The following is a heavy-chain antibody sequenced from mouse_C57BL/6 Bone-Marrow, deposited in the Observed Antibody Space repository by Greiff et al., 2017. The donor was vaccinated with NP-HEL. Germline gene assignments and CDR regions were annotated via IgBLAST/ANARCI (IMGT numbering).Heavy chain of an antibody. CDR3: ASLRGGFFDY. D-gene: IGHD1-1*02. J-gene: IGHJ2*01. CDR2: INPYNGGT. V-gene: IGHV1-19*01. CDR1: GYTFTDYY. Sequence: DVQLQESGPVLVKPGASVKMSCKASGYTFTDYYMNWVKQSHGKSLEWIGVINPYNGGTSYNQKFKGKATLTVDKSSSTAYMELNSLTSEDSAVYYCASLRGGFFDYWGQGTTLTVSS.